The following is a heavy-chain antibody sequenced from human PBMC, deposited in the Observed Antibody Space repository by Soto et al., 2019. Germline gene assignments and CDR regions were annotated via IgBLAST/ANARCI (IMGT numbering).Heavy chain of an antibody. CDR2: ISSSGSTT. Sequence: GGSLRLSCAASGFTFSDYYMSWIRQAPGKGLEWVSYISSSGSTTYYADSVKGRFTISRDNSKNTLYLQMNSLRAEDTAVYYCAKDRGYSYGRPGDYWGQGTLVTVSS. CDR3: AKDRGYSYGRPGDY. V-gene: IGHV3-11*01. D-gene: IGHD5-18*01. CDR1: GFTFSDYY. J-gene: IGHJ4*02.